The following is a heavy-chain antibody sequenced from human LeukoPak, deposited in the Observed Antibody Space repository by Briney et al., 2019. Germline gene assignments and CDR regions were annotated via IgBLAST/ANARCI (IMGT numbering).Heavy chain of an antibody. CDR3: ARSCKLQYLAGYYFGL. Sequence: PGRSLRLSCAASGFTFSNYWMSWVRQAPGKGLEWVANIKHDGGDKHYVDSVKGRFTIARDSAKNSLNLQMNSLRAEATAVYYCARSCKLQYLAGYYFGLWGPGTPVTVSS. D-gene: IGHD3-9*01. J-gene: IGHJ4*01. CDR2: IKHDGGDK. CDR1: GFTFSNYW. V-gene: IGHV3-7*03.